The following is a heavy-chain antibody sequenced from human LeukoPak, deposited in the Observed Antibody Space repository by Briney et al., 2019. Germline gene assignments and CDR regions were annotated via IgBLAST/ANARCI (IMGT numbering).Heavy chain of an antibody. Sequence: GGSLRLSCAASGFTFSSYAMSWVRQAPGKGLEWVAVISYDGSNKYYADSVKGRFTISRDNSKNTLDLQMNSLRAEDTAVYYCAREGGYCSGGSCRFFDYWGQGTLVTVSS. V-gene: IGHV3-30*01. CDR1: GFTFSSYA. J-gene: IGHJ4*02. CDR3: AREGGYCSGGSCRFFDY. D-gene: IGHD2-15*01. CDR2: ISYDGSNK.